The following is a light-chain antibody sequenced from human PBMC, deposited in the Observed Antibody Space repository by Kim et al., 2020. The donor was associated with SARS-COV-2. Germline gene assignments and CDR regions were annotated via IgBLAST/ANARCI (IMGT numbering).Light chain of an antibody. CDR3: CSYAGSYVV. CDR2: DVS. J-gene: IGLJ2*01. Sequence: PGHSDTSSLTGSASDVGGYNYVSWYPQHPCKAPNLMIYDVSKRPSGVPDRFSGSKSDNTASLTISGLQAEDEADYSCCSYAGSYVVFGGGTQLTVL. CDR1: ASDVGGYNY. V-gene: IGLV2-11*01.